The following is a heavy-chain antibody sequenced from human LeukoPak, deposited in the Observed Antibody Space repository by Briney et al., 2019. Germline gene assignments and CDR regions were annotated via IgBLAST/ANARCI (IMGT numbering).Heavy chain of an antibody. CDR2: ISGSGGST. Sequence: GGSLRLSCVASGFTFSTYGMSWVRQAPGKGLEWVSAISGSGGSTYYADSVKGRFTISRDNSKNTLYLQMNSLRAEDTAVYYCAKRRGWYAPFYWGQGTLVTVSS. CDR3: AKRRGWYAPFY. J-gene: IGHJ4*02. V-gene: IGHV3-23*01. CDR1: GFTFSTYG. D-gene: IGHD6-19*01.